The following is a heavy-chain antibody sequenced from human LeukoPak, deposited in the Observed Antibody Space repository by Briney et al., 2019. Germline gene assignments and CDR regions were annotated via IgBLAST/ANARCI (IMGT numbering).Heavy chain of an antibody. CDR1: GFTFSSYS. D-gene: IGHD2-2*01. V-gene: IGHV3-21*01. CDR3: ARDWDAAYCSSTSCPIDY. CDR2: ISSSSSYI. J-gene: IGHJ4*02. Sequence: PGGSLRLSCAASGFTFSSYSMNWVRQAPGKGLEWVSSISSSSSYIYYADSVKGRFTISRDNAKNSLYLQMNSLRAEDTAVYYCARDWDAAYCSSTSCPIDYWGQGTLVTVSS.